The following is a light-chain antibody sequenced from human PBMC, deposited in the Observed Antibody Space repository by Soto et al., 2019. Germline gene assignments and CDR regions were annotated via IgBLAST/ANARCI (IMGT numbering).Light chain of an antibody. V-gene: IGLV1-47*01. CDR3: SVWDANLSAWV. J-gene: IGLJ3*02. CDR2: RNT. CDR1: SSNIGKNY. Sequence: QSVLTQPPSASGTPGQRVTISRSGSSSNIGKNYVYWYQQLPGRAPKLLIYRNTQRPSGVPDQFSGSKSGTSASLAISGLRSEDEADYYCSVWDANLSAWVFGGGTKLTVL.